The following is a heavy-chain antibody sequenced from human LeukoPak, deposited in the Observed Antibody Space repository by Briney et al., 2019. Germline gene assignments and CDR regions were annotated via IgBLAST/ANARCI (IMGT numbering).Heavy chain of an antibody. V-gene: IGHV1-46*01. CDR1: GYTFTSYY. J-gene: IGHJ5*02. CDR2: INPSGGST. D-gene: IGHD2-2*01. CDR3: ATTRYCSSTSCYAHNWFDP. Sequence: ASVNVSCKASGYTFTSYYMHWVRQAPGQGLEWMGIINPSGGSTSYAQKFQGRVTMTRDTSTSTVYMELSGLRSEDTAVYYCATTRYCSSTSCYAHNWFDPWGQGTLVTVSS.